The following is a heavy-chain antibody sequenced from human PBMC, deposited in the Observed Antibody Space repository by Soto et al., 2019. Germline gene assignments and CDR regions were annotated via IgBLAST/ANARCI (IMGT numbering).Heavy chain of an antibody. CDR1: GFTFSSYW. Sequence: GSLRLSCEASGFTFSSYWMSWVRQAPGKGLEWVANVRQDGSQKFLVDSVKGRFTISRDNAKNSLYLQMNSLRAEDTAVYYCAREYGRLDYWGQGTLVTVSS. J-gene: IGHJ4*02. V-gene: IGHV3-7*01. D-gene: IGHD4-17*01. CDR3: AREYGRLDY. CDR2: VRQDGSQK.